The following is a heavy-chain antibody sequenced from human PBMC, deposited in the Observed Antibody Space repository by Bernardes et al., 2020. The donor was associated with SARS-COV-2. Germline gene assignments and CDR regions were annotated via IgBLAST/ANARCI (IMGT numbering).Heavy chain of an antibody. CDR3: ARDKADKEFDY. D-gene: IGHD2-15*01. CDR2: IKEDGSEK. V-gene: IGHV3-7*04. Sequence: GGSLRLCCAASGFTFSLYSMTWVRQAPGKGLEWVASIKEDGSEKYYVDSVKGRFTISRDNAKNSLNLQMDSLRVEDTAVYYCARDKADKEFDYWGQGTLVTVSP. CDR1: GFTFSLYS. J-gene: IGHJ4*02.